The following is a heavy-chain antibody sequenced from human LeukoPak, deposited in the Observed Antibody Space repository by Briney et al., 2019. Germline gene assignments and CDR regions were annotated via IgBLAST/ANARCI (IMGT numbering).Heavy chain of an antibody. D-gene: IGHD1-26*01. Sequence: SETLSLTCAVYGVSFSGYYWSWIRQPPGKGLEWIGEINHSGSTNYNPSLKSRVTISVDTSKNQFSLKLSSVTAADTAVYYCARDRGSQPFIDYWGQGTLVTVSS. CDR2: INHSGST. J-gene: IGHJ4*02. CDR3: ARDRGSQPFIDY. V-gene: IGHV4-34*01. CDR1: GVSFSGYY.